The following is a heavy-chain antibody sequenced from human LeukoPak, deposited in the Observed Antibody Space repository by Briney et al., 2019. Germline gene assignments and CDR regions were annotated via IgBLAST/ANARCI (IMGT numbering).Heavy chain of an antibody. D-gene: IGHD3-10*01. J-gene: IGHJ6*02. Sequence: PGGSLRLSCAASGFTFRNYAMHWVRQAPGEGLEWVAYIWYDGSNKHYPDSVKGRFTISRDNSKNTVVLQMDSLRAEDTAVYYCAKDGDRQFDLDVWGQGTTVTVSS. CDR2: IWYDGSNK. CDR3: AKDGDRQFDLDV. CDR1: GFTFRNYA. V-gene: IGHV3-30*02.